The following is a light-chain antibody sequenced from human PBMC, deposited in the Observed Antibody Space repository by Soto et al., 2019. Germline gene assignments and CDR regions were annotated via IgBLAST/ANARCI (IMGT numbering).Light chain of an antibody. Sequence: QSALTQPASVSGSPRQSITISCTGTSSDIGNYNLVSWYQQHPGKAPKLMIYEGSKRPSGVSNRFSGSKSGNTASLTISGLQAEDEADYYCCSYAGSFTLVFGGGTKLTVL. CDR2: EGS. CDR1: SSDIGNYNL. J-gene: IGLJ2*01. V-gene: IGLV2-23*01. CDR3: CSYAGSFTLV.